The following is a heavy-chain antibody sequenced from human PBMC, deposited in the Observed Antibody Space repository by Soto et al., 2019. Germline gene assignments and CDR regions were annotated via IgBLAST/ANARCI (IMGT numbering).Heavy chain of an antibody. V-gene: IGHV4-59*01. Sequence: QVQLQESGPGLVKPSETLSLTCTVSGGSISSYYWSWIRQPPGKGLEWIGYIYYSGSTNYNPSLKSRVTISVDTSKNQFSLKLSSVTAADTAVYYCATKFYASSGPGAFDIWGQGTMVTVSS. CDR1: GGSISSYY. CDR3: ATKFYASSGPGAFDI. J-gene: IGHJ3*02. D-gene: IGHD3-22*01. CDR2: IYYSGST.